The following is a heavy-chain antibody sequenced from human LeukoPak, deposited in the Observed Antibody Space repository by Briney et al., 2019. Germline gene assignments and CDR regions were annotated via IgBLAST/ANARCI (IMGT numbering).Heavy chain of an antibody. V-gene: IGHV4-34*01. CDR2: INHSGST. D-gene: IGHD5-18*01. CDR1: GGSSSGYY. Sequence: SETLSLICAVYGGSSSGYYWSWIRQPPGKGLEWIGEINHSGSTNYNPSLKSRVTISVDTSKNQFSLKLSSVTAADTAVYYCARAPTRTWIQLWSAYNWFDPWGQGTLVTVSS. J-gene: IGHJ5*02. CDR3: ARAPTRTWIQLWSAYNWFDP.